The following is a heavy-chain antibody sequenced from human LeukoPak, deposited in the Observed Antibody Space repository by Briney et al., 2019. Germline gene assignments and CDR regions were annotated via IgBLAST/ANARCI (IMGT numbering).Heavy chain of an antibody. J-gene: IGHJ4*02. CDR1: GLTFSSYA. D-gene: IGHD6-19*01. V-gene: IGHV3-23*01. Sequence: AGSLRLSYAASGLTFSSYAMRWLRQAPGQRLHRVSAISGSGGSTYYADSVKSRFTISRDNSKNTLYLQMNSLRAEDTAVYYCAKMVRIAVAGNGPIDYWGQGTLVTVSS. CDR3: AKMVRIAVAGNGPIDY. CDR2: ISGSGGST.